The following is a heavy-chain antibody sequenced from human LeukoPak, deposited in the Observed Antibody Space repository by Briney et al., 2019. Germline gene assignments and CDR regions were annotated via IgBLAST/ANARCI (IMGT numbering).Heavy chain of an antibody. CDR3: ATTATYYYDSSGYYHY. Sequence: ASVKVSCKVSGYTLTELSMHWVRQAPGKGLEWMGGFDPEDGETIYAQKFQGRVTMTEDTSTDTAYMELSSLRSEDTAVYYCATTATYYYDSSGYYHYWGQGTLVTVSS. J-gene: IGHJ4*02. D-gene: IGHD3-22*01. CDR2: FDPEDGET. CDR1: GYTLTELS. V-gene: IGHV1-24*01.